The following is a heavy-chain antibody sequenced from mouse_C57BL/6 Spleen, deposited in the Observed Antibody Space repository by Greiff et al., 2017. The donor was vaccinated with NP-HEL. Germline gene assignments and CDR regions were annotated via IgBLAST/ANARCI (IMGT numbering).Heavy chain of an antibody. CDR3: ARSGYYEDYAMDY. Sequence: QVQLQQPGAELVKPGASVKMSCKASGYTFTSYWITWVKQRPGQGLEWIGDIYPGSGSTNYNEKFKNKATLTVDTSSSTAYMQLSSLTSEDSAVYYCARSGYYEDYAMDYWGQGTSVTVSS. J-gene: IGHJ4*01. D-gene: IGHD2-3*01. V-gene: IGHV1-55*01. CDR1: GYTFTSYW. CDR2: IYPGSGST.